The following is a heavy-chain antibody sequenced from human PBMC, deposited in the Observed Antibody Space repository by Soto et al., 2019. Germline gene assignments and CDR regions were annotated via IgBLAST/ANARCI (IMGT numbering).Heavy chain of an antibody. CDR2: INPYIDNT. CDR1: NYTFSSFG. CDR3: ARDPFYSGSNLQVGFFDS. V-gene: IGHV1-18*01. Sequence: QGQLVQSGPEVKKPGASVRVSCKTSNYTFSSFGISWMRQAPGQGLEWMGWINPYIDNTNYAQNVQGRVTMSTDTSTSTAYMELRSLRSYDKAVYYCARDPFYSGSNLQVGFFDSWGQGTLVTVSS. D-gene: IGHD2-15*01. J-gene: IGHJ4*02.